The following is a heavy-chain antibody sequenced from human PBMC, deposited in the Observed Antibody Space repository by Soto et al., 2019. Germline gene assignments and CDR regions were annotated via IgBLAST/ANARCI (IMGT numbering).Heavy chain of an antibody. CDR1: GFTFSSYN. V-gene: IGHV3-48*01. CDR3: ARERGYSGYDQNSYYYYYMDV. Sequence: GGSLRLSCAASGFTFSSYNMNWVRQAPGKGLEWVSYISSSSTIYYADSVKGRFTISRDNAKNALYLQMNSLRAEDTAVYYCARERGYSGYDQNSYYYYYMDVWGKGTTVTVSS. CDR2: ISSSSTI. J-gene: IGHJ6*03. D-gene: IGHD5-12*01.